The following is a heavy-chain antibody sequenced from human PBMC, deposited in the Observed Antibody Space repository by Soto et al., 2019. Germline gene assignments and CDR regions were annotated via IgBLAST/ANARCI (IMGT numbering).Heavy chain of an antibody. V-gene: IGHV3-30-3*01. Sequence: HPGGSLRLSCAASGFTFSTYAMHWVRQAPGKGLEWVAFISYDGSNKYYADSVKGRFTISRDNSKNTLYLQMNSLRAEDTAVYYCAREATRYDSPGDYFDYWGQGTLVTVSS. CDR1: GFTFSTYA. D-gene: IGHD3-22*01. J-gene: IGHJ4*02. CDR2: ISYDGSNK. CDR3: AREATRYDSPGDYFDY.